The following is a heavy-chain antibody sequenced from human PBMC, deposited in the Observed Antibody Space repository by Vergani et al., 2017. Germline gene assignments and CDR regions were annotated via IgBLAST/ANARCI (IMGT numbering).Heavy chain of an antibody. CDR2: IIPIFGTA. Sequence: QVQLVQSGAEVKKPGSSVKVSCKASGGTFSSYAISWVRQAPGQGLEWMGRIIPIFGTANYAQKFQGRVTITADKSTSTAYLELSSMRAEDTAVYYCARSPYCSSTSCYGGYYYYYYMDVWGKGTTVTVSS. V-gene: IGHV1-69*14. D-gene: IGHD2-2*01. CDR1: GGTFSSYA. J-gene: IGHJ6*03. CDR3: ARSPYCSSTSCYGGYYYYYYMDV.